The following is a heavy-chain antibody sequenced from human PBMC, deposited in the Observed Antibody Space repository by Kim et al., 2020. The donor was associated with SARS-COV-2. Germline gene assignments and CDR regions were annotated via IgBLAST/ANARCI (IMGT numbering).Heavy chain of an antibody. J-gene: IGHJ4*02. CDR1: GFTFSSYS. Sequence: GGSLRLSCAASGFTFSSYSMNWVRQAPGKGLEWDSSISSSSSYIYYADSVKGRFTISRDNAKNSLYLQMNSLRAEDTAVYYCARDPISHTAMEVGYFDYWGQGTLVTVSS. V-gene: IGHV3-21*01. CDR3: ARDPISHTAMEVGYFDY. CDR2: ISSSSSYI. D-gene: IGHD5-18*01.